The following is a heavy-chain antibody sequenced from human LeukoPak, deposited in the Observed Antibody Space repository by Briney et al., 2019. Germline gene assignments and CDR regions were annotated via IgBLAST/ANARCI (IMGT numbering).Heavy chain of an antibody. CDR1: GFTFSSYG. J-gene: IGHJ4*02. CDR2: IRYDGSNK. V-gene: IGHV3-30*02. Sequence: GGSLRLSCAASGFTFSSYGMHWVRQAPGKGLEWVAFIRYDGSNKYYADSVKGRSTISRDNSKNTLYLQMNSLRAEDTAVYYCPVVPAAAPGYWGQGTLVTVSS. CDR3: PVVPAAAPGY. D-gene: IGHD2-2*01.